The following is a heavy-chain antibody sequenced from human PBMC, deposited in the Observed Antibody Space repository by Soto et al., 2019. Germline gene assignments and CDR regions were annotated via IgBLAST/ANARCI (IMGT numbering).Heavy chain of an antibody. CDR3: ARARDYYYYYTGMDV. CDR1: GFTFSSYE. J-gene: IGHJ6*02. CDR2: ISVGGSTK. V-gene: IGHV3-48*03. Sequence: EVQLVESGGGLVQPGGSLRLSCAASGFTFSSYEMKWVRQAPGKGLEWVSYISVGGSTKYYADSVRGRFTISRDNAKNTLYLNMNSLRAEDTGVYYGARARDYYYYYTGMDVWGQGNTVTVSS.